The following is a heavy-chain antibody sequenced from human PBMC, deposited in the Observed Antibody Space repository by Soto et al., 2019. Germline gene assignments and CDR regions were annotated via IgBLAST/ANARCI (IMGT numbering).Heavy chain of an antibody. V-gene: IGHV3-74*01. CDR2: INSDGSST. D-gene: IGHD3-9*01. Sequence: EVQLVESGGGLVQPGGSLRLSCAASGFTFSSYWMHWVRQAPGKGLVWVSRINSDGSSTSYADSVKGRFTISRDNAKNTLYLQLNSLRAEDTAVYYCATEREDILPGWWFDPWGQGTLVTVSS. CDR3: ATEREDILPGWWFDP. CDR1: GFTFSSYW. J-gene: IGHJ5*02.